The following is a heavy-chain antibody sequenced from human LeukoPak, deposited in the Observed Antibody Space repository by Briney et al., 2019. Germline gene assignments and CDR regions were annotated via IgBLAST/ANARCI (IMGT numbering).Heavy chain of an antibody. Sequence: SETLSLSCAVSGGSVSAYYWSWIRQPPAKGQEWIGDINYSGSTNYNPSLKSRVTLSVDTSKNQFSLKLSSVTAADTGVDYCATLKGGFTWWFDYWGQGTLVTVSS. J-gene: IGHJ5*01. CDR2: INYSGST. D-gene: IGHD3-16*01. CDR1: GGSVSAYY. CDR3: ATLKGGFTWWFDY. V-gene: IGHV4-34*01.